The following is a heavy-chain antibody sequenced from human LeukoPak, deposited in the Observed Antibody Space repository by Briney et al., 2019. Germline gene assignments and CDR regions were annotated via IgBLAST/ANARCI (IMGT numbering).Heavy chain of an antibody. D-gene: IGHD1-1*01. Sequence: GGSLRLSCAASGFTFSTYWMTWVRQAPGKGLEWVANMKGDGSETHYVDSVKGRFTISRDNAKNSLYLQMNSLRAEDTAVYYCVRGGPTGAIDDWGQGTLVTVSS. CDR3: VRGGPTGAIDD. J-gene: IGHJ4*02. CDR1: GFTFSTYW. CDR2: MKGDGSET. V-gene: IGHV3-7*01.